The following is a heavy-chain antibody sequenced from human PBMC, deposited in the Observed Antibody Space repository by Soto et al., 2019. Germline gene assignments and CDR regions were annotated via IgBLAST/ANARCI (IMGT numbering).Heavy chain of an antibody. J-gene: IGHJ6*02. D-gene: IGHD6-13*01. CDR3: ARGRIAAAGQGYYYYGMDV. Sequence: SETLSLTCTVSGGSISSYYWSWIRQPPGEGLEWIGYIYYSGSTNYNPSLKSRVTISVDTSKNQFSLKLSSVTAADTAVYYCARGRIAAAGQGYYYYGMDVWGQGTTVPVSS. V-gene: IGHV4-59*01. CDR1: GGSISSYY. CDR2: IYYSGST.